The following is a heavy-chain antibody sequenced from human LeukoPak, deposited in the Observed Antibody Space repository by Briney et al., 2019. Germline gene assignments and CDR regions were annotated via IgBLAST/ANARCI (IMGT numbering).Heavy chain of an antibody. CDR2: IIADGSSA. Sequence: PGGSLRLSCAASGFTFMNHWMHWVRQTPGKGLEWVSRIIADGSSAIYADSVKGRFTISRDNAKNTLFLQMNSLRAEDTAVYYCARDGSLPDYWGQGTPVTVSS. CDR3: ARDGSLPDY. CDR1: GFTFMNHW. J-gene: IGHJ4*02. V-gene: IGHV3-74*01. D-gene: IGHD1-26*01.